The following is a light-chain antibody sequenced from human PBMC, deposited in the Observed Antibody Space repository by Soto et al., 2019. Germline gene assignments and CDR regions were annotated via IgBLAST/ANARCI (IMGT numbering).Light chain of an antibody. CDR3: QQYNSYSPLT. Sequence: DIQMTQSPSSLSASVGDRVSITCRASQSISSWLAWYQQKPGKAPKLLMFDTFSLESGVPSRFKRSRFWTEVTLTISSLQPDDYATYYCQQYNSYSPLTFGGGTKVDIK. J-gene: IGKJ4*01. CDR2: DTF. CDR1: QSISSW. V-gene: IGKV1-5*01.